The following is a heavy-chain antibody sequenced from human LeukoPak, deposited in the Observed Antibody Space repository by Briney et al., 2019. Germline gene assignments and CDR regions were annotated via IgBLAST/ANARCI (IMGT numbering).Heavy chain of an antibody. Sequence: PGGSLRLSCAASGFTFSSYAMSWVRQAPGKGLEWVSAISGSGGSTYYADSVKGRFAISRDNSKNTLYLQMNSLRAEDTAVYYCAKAGDIVVVPAAHPHTDYWGQGTLVTVSS. V-gene: IGHV3-23*01. D-gene: IGHD2-2*01. CDR1: GFTFSSYA. CDR2: ISGSGGST. J-gene: IGHJ4*02. CDR3: AKAGDIVVVPAAHPHTDY.